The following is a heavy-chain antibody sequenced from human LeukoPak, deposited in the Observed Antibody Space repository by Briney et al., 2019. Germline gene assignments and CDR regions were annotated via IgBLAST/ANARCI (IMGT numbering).Heavy chain of an antibody. D-gene: IGHD4-17*01. J-gene: IGHJ2*01. CDR3: ATYGDSRRRDWYFDL. CDR1: GFTFSSYG. Sequence: PGRSLRLSCAASGFTFSSYGMHWVRQAPGKGLEWVAVIWYDGSNKFYADSVKGRFTISRDNSKNTLYLQMNSPRAEDTAVYYCATYGDSRRRDWYFDLWGRGTLVTVSS. CDR2: IWYDGSNK. V-gene: IGHV3-33*01.